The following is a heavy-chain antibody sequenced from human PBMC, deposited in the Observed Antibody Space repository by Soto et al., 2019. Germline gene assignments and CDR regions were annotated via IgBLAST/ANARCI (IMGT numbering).Heavy chain of an antibody. CDR3: ARGSGGRTGYYYYGMDV. CDR2: IWYDGRNK. Sequence: HVQLVESGGGVVQPGRSLRLSCAASGFTFSSYGMHWVRQAPGKGLERVAVIWYDGRNKYYADSVKGRFTISRDNSKNTLYLQMNSRRSEDTAVYYCARGSGGRTGYYYYGMDVLGQGTTVTGSS. CDR1: GFTFSSYG. V-gene: IGHV3-33*01. D-gene: IGHD2-15*01. J-gene: IGHJ6*02.